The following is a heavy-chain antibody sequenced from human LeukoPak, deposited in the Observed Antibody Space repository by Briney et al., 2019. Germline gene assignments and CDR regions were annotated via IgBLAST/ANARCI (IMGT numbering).Heavy chain of an antibody. CDR1: GFTFSSYW. J-gene: IGHJ3*02. Sequence: PGGSLRLSCAASGFTFSSYWMSWVRQAPGKGLEWVANIKQDGSEKYYVDSVKGRFTIYRDNAKNSLYLQMNSLRAENTAVYYCAREASGWGAVAGTRAFDIWGQGTMVTVSS. D-gene: IGHD6-19*01. CDR2: IKQDGSEK. CDR3: AREASGWGAVAGTRAFDI. V-gene: IGHV3-7*01.